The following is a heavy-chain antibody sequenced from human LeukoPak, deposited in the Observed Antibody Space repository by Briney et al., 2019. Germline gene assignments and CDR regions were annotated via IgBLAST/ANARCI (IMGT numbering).Heavy chain of an antibody. CDR2: IYTSGNT. D-gene: IGHD3-22*01. J-gene: IGHJ4*02. V-gene: IGHV3-53*01. CDR1: GFTVSSNY. Sequence: GGSLRLSCAASGFTVSSNYMSWVRQAPGKGLEWVSIIYTSGNTYYADSVKGRFTISRDNSKNTLYLQMNSLRADDTAVYYCAKDRDYYDSSVDYWGQGTLVTVSS. CDR3: AKDRDYYDSSVDY.